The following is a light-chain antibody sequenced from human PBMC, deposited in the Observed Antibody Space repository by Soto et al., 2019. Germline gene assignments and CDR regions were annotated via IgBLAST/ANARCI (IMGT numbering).Light chain of an antibody. J-gene: IGLJ2*01. CDR3: SSYTSSNTVV. V-gene: IGLV2-14*01. CDR2: DVS. Sequence: QSALTQPASMSGSPGQSITISCTGTSSDVGAYGYVSWYQQHPGKAPKLMIYDVSSRPSGISNRFSGSKSGNTASLIISGLQAEDEADYYCSSYTSSNTVVFGGGTQLTVL. CDR1: SSDVGAYGY.